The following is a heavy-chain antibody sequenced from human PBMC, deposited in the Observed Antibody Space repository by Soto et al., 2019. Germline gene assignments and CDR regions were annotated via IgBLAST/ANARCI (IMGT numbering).Heavy chain of an antibody. J-gene: IGHJ5*02. D-gene: IGHD6-19*01. Sequence: SETLSLTCTVSGGSISSYYWSWIRQPPGKGLEWIGYIYYSGSTNYNPSLKSRVTISVDTSKNQFSLRLSSVTAADTAVYYCARQLAVAGTDNWFDPWGQGTLVTVSS. V-gene: IGHV4-59*08. CDR2: IYYSGST. CDR3: ARQLAVAGTDNWFDP. CDR1: GGSISSYY.